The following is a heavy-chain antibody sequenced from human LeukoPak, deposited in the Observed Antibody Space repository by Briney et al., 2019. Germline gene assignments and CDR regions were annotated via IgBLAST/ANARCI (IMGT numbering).Heavy chain of an antibody. J-gene: IGHJ4*02. CDR3: ARDEGVGERGAY. Sequence: ASVKVSCKVSGYTLTELSMHWVRRAPGKGLEWMGWISAYNGDTNYAQKLQDRVTMTTDTSTSTAYMELRSLRSDDTAMYYCARDEGVGERGAYWSQGTLVTVSS. V-gene: IGHV1-18*01. CDR1: GYTLTELS. D-gene: IGHD3-16*01. CDR2: ISAYNGDT.